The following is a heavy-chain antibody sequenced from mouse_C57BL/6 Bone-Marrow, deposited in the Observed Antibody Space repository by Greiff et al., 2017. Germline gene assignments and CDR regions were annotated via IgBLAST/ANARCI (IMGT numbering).Heavy chain of an antibody. Sequence: VQLQQPGAELVKPGASVKLSCKASGYTFTSYWMHWVKQRPGQGLEWIGMIHPNSGSTNYNEKFKSKATLTVDKSSSTAYMQLSSLTSEYSAVYYCARSTTAWGFAYWGQGTLVTVSA. D-gene: IGHD1-2*01. J-gene: IGHJ3*01. CDR1: GYTFTSYW. V-gene: IGHV1-64*01. CDR2: IHPNSGST. CDR3: ARSTTAWGFAY.